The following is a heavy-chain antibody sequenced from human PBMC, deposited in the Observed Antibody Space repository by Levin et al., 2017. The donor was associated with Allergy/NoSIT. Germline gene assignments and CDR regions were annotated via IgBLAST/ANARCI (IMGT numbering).Heavy chain of an antibody. CDR3: ARDGGVVRSFQYNHMDV. CDR2: ININTGTP. J-gene: IGHJ6*03. CDR1: GYKLSDYA. V-gene: IGHV7-4-1*02. D-gene: IGHD3-3*01. Sequence: GASVKVSCQASGYKLSDYAMNWVRQAPGQGLEWMGWININTGTPTYAQGFTGRFVFSFDTSLGTAYLQISSLKADDTAVYYCARDGGVVRSFQYNHMDVWGKGPRSPSP.